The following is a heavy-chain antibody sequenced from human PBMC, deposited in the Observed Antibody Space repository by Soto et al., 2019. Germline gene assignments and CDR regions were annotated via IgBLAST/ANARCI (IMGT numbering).Heavy chain of an antibody. CDR1: GFTFSRYG. Sequence: GGSLRLSCAASGFTFSRYGMHWVRQAPGKGLEWVAVIWYDGSNKYYADSVKGRFTISRDNSKNTLYLQMNSLRAEDTAVYYCARDHVPYYYGSGSYNPIDYWGQGTLVTVSS. J-gene: IGHJ4*02. CDR2: IWYDGSNK. CDR3: ARDHVPYYYGSGSYNPIDY. V-gene: IGHV3-33*01. D-gene: IGHD3-10*01.